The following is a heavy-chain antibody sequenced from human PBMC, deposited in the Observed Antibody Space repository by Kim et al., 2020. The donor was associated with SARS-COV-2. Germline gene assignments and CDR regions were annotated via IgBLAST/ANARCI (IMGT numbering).Heavy chain of an antibody. D-gene: IGHD3-3*01. Sequence: SETLSLTCAVSGGSISSSNWWSWVRQPPGKGLEWIGEIYHSGSTNYNPSLKSRVTISVDKSKNQFSLKLSSVTAADTAVYYCASGPGSGLGYGMDVWGQGTTVTVSS. V-gene: IGHV4-4*02. CDR2: IYHSGST. CDR3: ASGPGSGLGYGMDV. J-gene: IGHJ6*02. CDR1: GGSISSSNW.